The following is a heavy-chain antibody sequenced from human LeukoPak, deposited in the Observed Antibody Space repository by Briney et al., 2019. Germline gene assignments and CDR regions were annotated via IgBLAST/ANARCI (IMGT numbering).Heavy chain of an antibody. CDR1: GYTFTSYD. CDR3: ARAEEYDFWSGSSSYNWFDP. D-gene: IGHD3-3*01. V-gene: IGHV1-8*03. Sequence: ASVKVSRKASGYTFTSYDINWVRQATGQGLEWMGWMNPNSGSTGYAQKFQGRVTITRNTSISTAYMELSSLRSEDTAVYYCARAEEYDFWSGSSSYNWFDPWGQGTLVTVSS. J-gene: IGHJ5*02. CDR2: MNPNSGST.